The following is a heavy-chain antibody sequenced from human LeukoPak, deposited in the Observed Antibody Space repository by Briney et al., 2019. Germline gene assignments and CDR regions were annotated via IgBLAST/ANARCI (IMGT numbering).Heavy chain of an antibody. J-gene: IGHJ4*02. CDR1: GFTFSIYA. V-gene: IGHV3-23*01. CDR2: ISGSGGNT. Sequence: GGSLSLSCAASGFTFSIYAMTWVRQAPGKGLEWVSGISGSGGNTYYADSVKGRFTISRDNSKSTLYLQMNSLRAEDTAVYYCAKDTDVNNLKYSDYWGQGTLVTVSS. D-gene: IGHD5-24*01. CDR3: AKDTDVNNLKYSDY.